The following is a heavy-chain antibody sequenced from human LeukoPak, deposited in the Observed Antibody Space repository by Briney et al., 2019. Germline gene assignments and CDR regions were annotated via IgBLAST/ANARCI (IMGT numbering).Heavy chain of an antibody. Sequence: PGGSLRLSCAASGFTFSSYGMHWVRQAPGKGLEWVAVIWYDGSNKYYADSVKGRFTVSRDKPKNTLYLQMNSLRAEDTAVYYCARGANRAPDLLDYWGQGTLVTVSS. J-gene: IGHJ4*02. D-gene: IGHD2/OR15-2a*01. CDR3: ARGANRAPDLLDY. CDR2: IWYDGSNK. V-gene: IGHV3-33*01. CDR1: GFTFSSYG.